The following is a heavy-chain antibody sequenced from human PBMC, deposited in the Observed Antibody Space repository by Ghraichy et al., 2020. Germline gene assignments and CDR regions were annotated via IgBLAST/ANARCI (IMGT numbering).Heavy chain of an antibody. CDR2: ISSSSSYI. CDR3: ARVQGYSPPDFDY. V-gene: IGHV3-21*01. J-gene: IGHJ4*02. D-gene: IGHD6-13*01. Sequence: GGSLRLSCAASGFTFSSYSMNWVRQAPGKGLEWVSSISSSSSYIYYADSVKGRFTISRDNAKNSLYLQMNSLGAGDTAVYYCARVQGYSPPDFDYWGQGTLVTVSS. CDR1: GFTFSSYS.